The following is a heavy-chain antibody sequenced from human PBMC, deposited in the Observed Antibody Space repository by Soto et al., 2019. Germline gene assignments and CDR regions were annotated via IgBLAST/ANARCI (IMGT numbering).Heavy chain of an antibody. Sequence: SETLSLTCTVSGGSISSSTYYWGWIRQPPGKGLEWIGNVFYSGSTYYKSSLKSRVTISVDTSKNQFSLRLSSVTAADTAVHYCARLTHRSGYSYGYDSWGQGTLVTVSS. CDR1: GGSISSSTYY. CDR2: VFYSGST. J-gene: IGHJ4*02. V-gene: IGHV4-39*01. D-gene: IGHD5-18*01. CDR3: ARLTHRSGYSYGYDS.